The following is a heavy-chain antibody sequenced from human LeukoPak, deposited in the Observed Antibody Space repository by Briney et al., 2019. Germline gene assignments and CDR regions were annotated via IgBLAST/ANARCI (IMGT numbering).Heavy chain of an antibody. CDR1: GGSISSDGYY. J-gene: IGHJ4*02. CDR2: IYYTGST. Sequence: PSETLSLTCSVSGGSISSDGYYWSWIRQPPGKGLEWIGYIYYTGSTYYSPSLKSRVTISVDTSKNQFSLKLSSVTAADTAVYYCARAVGGYHFDYWGQGTLVTGSS. D-gene: IGHD3-16*01. CDR3: ARAVGGYHFDY. V-gene: IGHV4-30-4*01.